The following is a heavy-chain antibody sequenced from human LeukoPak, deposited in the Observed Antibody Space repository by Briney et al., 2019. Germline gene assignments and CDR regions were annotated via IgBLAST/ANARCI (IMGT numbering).Heavy chain of an antibody. J-gene: IGHJ3*02. CDR3: AREYYYDSSGYRNLGAFDI. V-gene: IGHV4-31*03. CDR1: AGSISSGGYY. CDR2: IYYSGST. D-gene: IGHD3-22*01. Sequence: SSETLSLTCTVSAGSISSGGYYWSWIRQHPGKGLEWIGYIYYSGSTYYNPSLKSRVTISVDTSKNQFSLKLSSVTAADTAVYYCAREYYYDSSGYRNLGAFDIWGQGTMVTVSS.